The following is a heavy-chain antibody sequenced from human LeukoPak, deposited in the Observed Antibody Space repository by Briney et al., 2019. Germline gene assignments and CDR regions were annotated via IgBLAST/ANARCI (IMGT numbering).Heavy chain of an antibody. D-gene: IGHD6-13*01. V-gene: IGHV3-21*01. CDR2: ISSSSSYI. CDR1: GFTFSSYS. Sequence: GSLRLSCAASGFTFSSYSMNWVRQAPGKGLEWVSSISSSSSYIYYADSVKGRFTISRDNAKNSLYLQMNSLRAEDTAVYYCARGAAGSYSRIDYWGQGTLVTVSS. J-gene: IGHJ4*02. CDR3: ARGAAGSYSRIDY.